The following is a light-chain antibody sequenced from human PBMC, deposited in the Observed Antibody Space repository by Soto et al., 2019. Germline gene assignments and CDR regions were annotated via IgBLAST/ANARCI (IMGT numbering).Light chain of an antibody. CDR3: RQYNNLSQT. V-gene: IGKV3-15*01. J-gene: IGKJ1*01. CDR2: GAS. Sequence: EIVMTQSPATLSVSPGKRATLSCAASQSVSSDLAWYQQKPGQAPSPLIYGASSRSTGIPVRFTGSGSGTACTLTVSGLLSEDFAVYYCRQYNNLSQTFGQGTKVEI. CDR1: QSVSSD.